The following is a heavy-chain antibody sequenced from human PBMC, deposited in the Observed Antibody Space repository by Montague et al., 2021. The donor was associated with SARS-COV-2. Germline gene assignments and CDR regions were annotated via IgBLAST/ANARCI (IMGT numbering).Heavy chain of an antibody. CDR3: ARAVVTTVVTHFDY. Sequence: SETLSLTCTVSGGSISSSSYYWGWIRQPPGKGLEWIGSIYYSGSTYYNPSLKSRVTISVDTSKNQFSLKLTSVTAADTAVYYCARAVVTTVVTHFDYWGQGTLVTVSS. V-gene: IGHV4-39*07. CDR1: GGSISSSSYY. CDR2: IYYSGST. J-gene: IGHJ4*02. D-gene: IGHD4-23*01.